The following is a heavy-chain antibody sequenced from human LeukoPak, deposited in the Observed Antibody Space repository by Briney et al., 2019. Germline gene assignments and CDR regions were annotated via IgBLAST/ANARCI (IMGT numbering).Heavy chain of an antibody. J-gene: IGHJ5*02. CDR3: ARDADYGDWGGIDP. D-gene: IGHD4-17*01. CDR2: INSDGSRI. Sequence: GVSLRLSCAASGFTFSRYWMHWVRQAPGQGLVWFSRINSDGSRISYADSVKGRFTISRDNAKNTLYLQMNSLRAEDTAVYYCARDADYGDWGGIDPWGQGTLVTVSS. CDR1: GFTFSRYW. V-gene: IGHV3-74*01.